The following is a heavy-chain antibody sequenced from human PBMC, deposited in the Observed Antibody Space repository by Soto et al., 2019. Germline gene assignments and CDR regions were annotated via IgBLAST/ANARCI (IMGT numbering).Heavy chain of an antibody. CDR3: ARMQSGTMSEF. J-gene: IGHJ4*02. CDR2: VCSGGSA. CDR1: GASISPGSYY. V-gene: IGHV4-39*01. Sequence: SETLSLTCTVSGASISPGSYYWAWIRQPPGQGLEWIGAVCSGGSAYYNPSLNSRVTMSIDMSKNQLSLEVRSVTAADTAMYYCARMQSGTMSEFWGPGTLVTVS. D-gene: IGHD1-1*01.